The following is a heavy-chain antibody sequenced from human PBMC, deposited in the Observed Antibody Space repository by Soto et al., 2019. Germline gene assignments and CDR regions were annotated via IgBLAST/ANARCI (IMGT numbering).Heavy chain of an antibody. CDR2: IFYNAFT. J-gene: IGHJ5*02. Sequence: QLQLQESGPGLVKPSETLSLTCTVSGGSINNDNYYWGWIRQPPGKELEWMGNIFYNAFTYYSPSLKRRVIITVDTTENQSSRKLTAVTAADTSVDYCARQDDFWSGSGWVDPWGQGTLVTVSS. CDR3: ARQDDFWSGSGWVDP. D-gene: IGHD3-3*01. CDR1: GGSINNDNYY. V-gene: IGHV4-39*01.